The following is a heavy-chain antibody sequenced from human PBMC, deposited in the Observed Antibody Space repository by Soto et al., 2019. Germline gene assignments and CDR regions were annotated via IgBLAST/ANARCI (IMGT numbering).Heavy chain of an antibody. CDR1: GVSVSIGSYY. Sequence: QVQLQESGPGLLRPSETLSLTCTVSGVSVSIGSYYWTWIRQPPGKGLEWVGYIHESGSTSSSPSLKSRVTMSVDTSKNQFSLNLRSVSAADTAVYYCARLYGTTYHSFFYGLDVWGQGTTVTVSS. V-gene: IGHV4-61*01. CDR3: ARLYGTTYHSFFYGLDV. J-gene: IGHJ6*02. D-gene: IGHD3-10*01. CDR2: IHESGST.